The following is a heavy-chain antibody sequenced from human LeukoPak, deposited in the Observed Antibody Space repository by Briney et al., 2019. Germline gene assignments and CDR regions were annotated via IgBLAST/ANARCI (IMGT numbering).Heavy chain of an antibody. D-gene: IGHD6-19*01. J-gene: IGHJ6*03. CDR1: VYTFTDYY. Sequence: ASVKVSCKASVYTFTDYYIHWVRQAPGQGLEWMGWINPNSGGTNYAQKFQGRVTMTRDTSISTAYMELSRLRSDDTAVYYCARYRIAVAGTFLYYYYYMDVWGKGTTVTISS. CDR3: ARYRIAVAGTFLYYYYYMDV. CDR2: INPNSGGT. V-gene: IGHV1-2*02.